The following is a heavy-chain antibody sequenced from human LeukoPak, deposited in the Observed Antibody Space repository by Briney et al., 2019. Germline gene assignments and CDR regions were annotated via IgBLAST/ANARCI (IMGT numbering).Heavy chain of an antibody. CDR3: ARGIVGANSSYCFDY. J-gene: IGHJ4*02. CDR1: VGSFSGYY. CDR2: INHSGST. D-gene: IGHD1-26*01. V-gene: IGHV4-34*01. Sequence: SGTLSLTCAVYVGSFSGYYWSWIRQPPGKGLEWIVEINHSGSTNYNPSLKSRVTISVDTSKNQFSLKLSSVTAADTAVYYCARGIVGANSSYCFDYWGQGTLVTVSS.